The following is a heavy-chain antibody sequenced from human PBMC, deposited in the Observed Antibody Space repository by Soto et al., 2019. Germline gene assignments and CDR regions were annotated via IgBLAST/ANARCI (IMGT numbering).Heavy chain of an antibody. D-gene: IGHD4-17*01. CDR1: GYSFTSYW. Sequence: PGESLKISCKGSGYSFTSYWIGWVRQMPGKGLEWMGIIYPGDSDTRYSPSFQGQVTISADKSISTAYLQWSSLKASDTAMYYCARACPYGDSAGDAFDMWGKGKMVTVS. CDR2: IYPGDSDT. J-gene: IGHJ3*02. V-gene: IGHV5-51*01. CDR3: ARACPYGDSAGDAFDM.